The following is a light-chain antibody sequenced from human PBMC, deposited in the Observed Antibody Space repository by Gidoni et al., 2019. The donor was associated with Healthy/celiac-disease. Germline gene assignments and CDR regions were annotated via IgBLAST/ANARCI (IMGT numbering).Light chain of an antibody. CDR2: LGS. Sequence: DIVMTQSPLSLPVTPGEPASISCRSSQSLLHSNGYNYLDWYLQKPGPSPQLLIYLGSNRASGVPDMFIGSGSGTDFTLKISRVEAEDVGVYYCMQALQTPTFGGGTKVEIK. J-gene: IGKJ4*01. V-gene: IGKV2-28*01. CDR1: QSLLHSNGYNY. CDR3: MQALQTPT.